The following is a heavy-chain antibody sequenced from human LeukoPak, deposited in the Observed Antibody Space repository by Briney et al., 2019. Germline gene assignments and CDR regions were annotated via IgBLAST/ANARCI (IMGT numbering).Heavy chain of an antibody. J-gene: IGHJ5*02. CDR1: GLTFSIYS. CDR3: ARDRPYYDFWSGPGP. D-gene: IGHD3-3*01. V-gene: IGHV3-48*01. CDR2: ISSTSSGI. Sequence: GGSLRLSCAASGLTFSIYSMNWVRQAPGKGLEWVSYISSTSSGIYYADSVEGRFTISRDNAKNSLYLQMNSLRAEDTAVYYCARDRPYYDFWSGPGPWGQGTLVTVSS.